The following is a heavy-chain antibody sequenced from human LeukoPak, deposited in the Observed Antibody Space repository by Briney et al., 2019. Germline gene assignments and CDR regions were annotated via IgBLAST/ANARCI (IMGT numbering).Heavy chain of an antibody. J-gene: IGHJ4*02. CDR1: GGSISSSSYY. CDR2: IYSSGST. D-gene: IGHD6-6*01. CDR3: ARENWRSKSIDFDS. V-gene: IGHV4-61*02. Sequence: SETLSLTCTVSGGSISSSSYYWGWIRQPAGKGLEWIGRIYSSGSTNFNPSLKSRVTMSVDTSKNQFSLRLSSVTAADTAAYFCARENWRSKSIDFDSWGQGTLVTVSS.